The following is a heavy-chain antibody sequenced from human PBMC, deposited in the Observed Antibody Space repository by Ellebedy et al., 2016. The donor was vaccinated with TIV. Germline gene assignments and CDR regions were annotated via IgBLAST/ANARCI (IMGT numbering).Heavy chain of an antibody. CDR3: ARDRSMDV. J-gene: IGHJ6*02. CDR1: GFTCSSYW. Sequence: GGSLRLSCAASGFTCSSYWMHWVRQAPGKGLVWVSRINSDGSSTRYAEYVKGRFTISRDNGKNTLYLQMNSLRGEDTAVYYCARDRSMDVWGQGTTVTVSS. V-gene: IGHV3-74*01. CDR2: INSDGSST.